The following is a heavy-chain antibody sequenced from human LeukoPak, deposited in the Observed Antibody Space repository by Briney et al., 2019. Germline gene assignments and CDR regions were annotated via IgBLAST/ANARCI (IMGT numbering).Heavy chain of an antibody. CDR2: IKEDGSEK. CDR3: ARVHWYFDF. V-gene: IGHV3-7*04. J-gene: IGHJ2*01. Sequence: SGGSLRLSCAASGFTFSNAWMSWVRQAPGKGLEWVAHIKEDGSEKYYVDSVRGRFTISRDNAKNSLYLQMNSLRAEDTAVYYCARVHWYFDFWGRGTLVTVSS. CDR1: GFTFSNAW.